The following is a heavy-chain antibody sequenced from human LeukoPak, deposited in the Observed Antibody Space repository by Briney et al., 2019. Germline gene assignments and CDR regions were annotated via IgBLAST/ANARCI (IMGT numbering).Heavy chain of an antibody. CDR2: ISYDGSNK. CDR1: GFTFSSYG. Sequence: GGSLRLSCAASGFTFSSYGMHWVRQAPGKGLEWVAVISYDGSNKYYADSVKGRFTISRDNSKNTLYLQMNSLRAEDTAVYYCAKALSLRWELLLGLDWGQGTLVTVSS. CDR3: AKALSLRWELLLGLD. J-gene: IGHJ4*02. D-gene: IGHD1-26*01. V-gene: IGHV3-30*18.